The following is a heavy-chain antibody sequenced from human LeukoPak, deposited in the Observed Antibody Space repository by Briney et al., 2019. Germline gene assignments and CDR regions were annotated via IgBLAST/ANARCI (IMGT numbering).Heavy chain of an antibody. CDR1: GFTFSSYS. D-gene: IGHD3-22*01. Sequence: GSLRLSCAASGFTFSSYSMNWVRQPPGKGLEWIGEINHSGSTNYNPSLKSRVTISVDTSKNQFSLKLSSVTAADTAVYYCARGPGYYDSSGYYYTRFYYYYYMDVWGKGTTVTVSS. V-gene: IGHV4-34*01. CDR3: ARGPGYYDSSGYYYTRFYYYYYMDV. J-gene: IGHJ6*03. CDR2: INHSGST.